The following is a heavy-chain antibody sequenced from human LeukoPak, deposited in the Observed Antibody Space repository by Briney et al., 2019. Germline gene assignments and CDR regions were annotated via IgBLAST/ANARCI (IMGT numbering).Heavy chain of an antibody. D-gene: IGHD2-2*01. CDR3: AISSTSLFDY. CDR1: GGSISTANW. J-gene: IGHJ4*02. CDR2: IYHSGST. V-gene: IGHV4-4*02. Sequence: SETLSLTCTVSGGSISTANWWSWVRQPPGKGLEWIGEIYHSGSTNYNPSLKSRVTISVDKSKNQFSLKLSSVTAADTAVYYCAISSTSLFDYWGQGTLVTVSS.